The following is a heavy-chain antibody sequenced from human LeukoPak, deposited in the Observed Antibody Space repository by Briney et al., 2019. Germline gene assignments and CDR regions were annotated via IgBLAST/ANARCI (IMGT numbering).Heavy chain of an antibody. CDR1: GESFIDDY. Sequence: SGTLSLTCAVYGESFIDDYWSRIRQSPGEGLEWVGEINHTGGTNYNPSLKSRVTISQDRSKNQFFLKLYFVTAADTALYFCARGRWDVRFQHWGQGTLVSVPS. CDR2: INHTGGT. CDR3: ARGRWDVRFQH. J-gene: IGHJ1*01. V-gene: IGHV4-34*01. D-gene: IGHD4-23*01.